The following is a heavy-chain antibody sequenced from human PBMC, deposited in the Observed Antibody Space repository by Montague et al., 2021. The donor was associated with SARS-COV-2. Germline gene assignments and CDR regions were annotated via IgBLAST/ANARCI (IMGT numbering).Heavy chain of an antibody. Sequence: SETLSLTCTVSGYSISSGYYWGWIRQPPGKGLEWIGSIYHSGSTYYNPSLKSRVTISVDTSKNQFSLKLSSATAADTAVYYCAREGSGRGYYYYGMDVWGQGTTVTVSS. D-gene: IGHD3-10*01. CDR1: GYSISSGYY. CDR3: AREGSGRGYYYYGMDV. V-gene: IGHV4-38-2*02. CDR2: IYHSGST. J-gene: IGHJ6*02.